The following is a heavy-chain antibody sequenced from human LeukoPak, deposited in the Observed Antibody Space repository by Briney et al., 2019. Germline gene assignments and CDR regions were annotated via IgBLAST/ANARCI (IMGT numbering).Heavy chain of an antibody. Sequence: TSETLSLTCAVYGGSFSGYYWSWIRQPPGKGLEWIGEINHSGSTNYNPSLKSRVTISVDTSKNQFSLKLSSVTAADTAVYYCARDFSGSFDYWGQGTLVTVSS. CDR3: ARDFSGSFDY. J-gene: IGHJ4*02. CDR2: INHSGST. CDR1: GGSFSGYY. D-gene: IGHD5-12*01. V-gene: IGHV4-34*01.